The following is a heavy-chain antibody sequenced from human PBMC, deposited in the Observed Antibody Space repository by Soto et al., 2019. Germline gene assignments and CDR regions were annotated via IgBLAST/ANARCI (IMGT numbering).Heavy chain of an antibody. CDR3: ATEGYDSSSYPLGY. Sequence: QVHLVQSGAEVKKPGASVKVSCKASGYTFTGNAMHWVRQAPGQRLEWMGWINTGNGKTKYSQKFQGRVTISRDTSATTTYMELSSLRFEDTAVYYCATEGYDSSSYPLGYWGQGTLVTGSS. CDR1: GYTFTGNA. V-gene: IGHV1-3*04. J-gene: IGHJ4*02. CDR2: INTGNGKT. D-gene: IGHD3-22*01.